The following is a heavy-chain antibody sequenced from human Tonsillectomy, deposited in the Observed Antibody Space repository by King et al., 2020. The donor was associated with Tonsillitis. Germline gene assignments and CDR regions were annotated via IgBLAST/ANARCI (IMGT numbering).Heavy chain of an antibody. CDR2: IYPGDSNT. CDR3: ARHPRTHVDGNTYCPDAFDI. J-gene: IGHJ3*02. CDR1: GYIFTTYW. Sequence: VQLVESGAEVKKPGESLKISCTASGYIFTTYWIAWVRQMPGKGLECMGIIYPGDSNTRYSPSFQGQVTISADKSTSTASLQWSSLKASDSAIYYCARHPRTHVDGNTYCPDAFDIWGQGTLVTVSS. D-gene: IGHD6-19*01. V-gene: IGHV5-51*01.